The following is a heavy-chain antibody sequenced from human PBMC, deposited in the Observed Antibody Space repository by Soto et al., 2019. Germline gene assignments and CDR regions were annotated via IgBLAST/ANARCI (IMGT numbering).Heavy chain of an antibody. CDR2: IFYLGSS. CDR1: GDSIISSDFY. CDR3: ARHSLALRKNNWFDP. V-gene: IGHV4-39*01. Sequence: SETLSLTCTVSGDSIISSDFYWGWVRQPPGNGLEWIGSIFYLGSSYYNPSLKSRVTMSVDTSKNQFSLRLRSVTAADTALYFCARHSLALRKNNWFDPWGQGIMVT. J-gene: IGHJ5*02. D-gene: IGHD3-3*02.